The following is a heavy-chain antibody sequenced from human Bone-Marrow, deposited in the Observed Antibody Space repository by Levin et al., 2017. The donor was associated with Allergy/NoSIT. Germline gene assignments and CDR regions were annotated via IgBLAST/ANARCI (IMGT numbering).Heavy chain of an antibody. D-gene: IGHD3-10*01. CDR2: ISYDGSNK. V-gene: IGHV3-30-3*01. J-gene: IGHJ4*02. CDR3: ASFRWFGEAGVGKDDY. Sequence: GGSLRLSCAASGFTFSSYAMHWVRQAPGKGLEWVAVISYDGSNKYYADSVKGRFTISRDNSKNTLYLQMNSLRAEDTAVYYCASFRWFGEAGVGKDDYWGQGTLVTVSS. CDR1: GFTFSSYA.